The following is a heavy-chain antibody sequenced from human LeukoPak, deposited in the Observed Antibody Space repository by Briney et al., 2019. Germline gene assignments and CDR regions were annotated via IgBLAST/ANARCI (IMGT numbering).Heavy chain of an antibody. J-gene: IGHJ4*02. CDR1: GXTFSSYW. CDR2: ISGDGGST. V-gene: IGHV3-43*02. D-gene: IGHD2-2*01. Sequence: GGSLRLSCAASGXTFSSYWMHWVRQAPGKGLESASLISGDGGSTYYADSVKGRFTISRDNSKNSLCLQMDSLRTEDTALYYCAKMRRYCRSTNCYSYFDYWGQGTLVTVSS. CDR3: AKMRRYCRSTNCYSYFDY.